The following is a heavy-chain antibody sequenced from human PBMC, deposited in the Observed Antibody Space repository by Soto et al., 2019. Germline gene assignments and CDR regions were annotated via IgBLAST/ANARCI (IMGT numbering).Heavy chain of an antibody. CDR2: IYDSGTT. Sequence: QVQLQESGPGLVKPSETLSLTCVVSGDSVSSKNYYWSWIRLPPGKGLELIGHIYDSGTTRSNPPLKSPVTIAVDTPKNQFSLRLSSVTAADTAIYYCARGYSFGLVRGRSMDVWGQGITVTVSS. V-gene: IGHV4-61*01. CDR3: ARGYSFGLVRGRSMDV. CDR1: GDSVSSKNYY. D-gene: IGHD3-3*01. J-gene: IGHJ6*02.